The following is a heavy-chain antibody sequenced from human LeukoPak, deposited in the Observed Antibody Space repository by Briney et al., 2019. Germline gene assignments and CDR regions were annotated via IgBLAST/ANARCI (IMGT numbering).Heavy chain of an antibody. D-gene: IGHD6-19*01. CDR1: GGSISSTSSY. CDR3: ARHISIAVAGTSWFDP. V-gene: IGHV4-39*01. Sequence: PSETLSLTCTVSGGSISSTSSYWGWIRQPPGKGLEWIANIYYSGSTYYNPSLKSRVTISVDTSKNQFSLKLSSVTAADTAVYYCARHISIAVAGTSWFDPWAREPWSPSPQ. J-gene: IGHJ5*02. CDR2: IYYSGST.